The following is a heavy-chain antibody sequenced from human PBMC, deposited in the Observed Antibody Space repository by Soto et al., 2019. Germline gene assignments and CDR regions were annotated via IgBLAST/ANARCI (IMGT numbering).Heavy chain of an antibody. CDR2: ISSDGSNK. CDR3: ARMASFYCSGGSCYPTYGMDV. V-gene: IGHV3-30-3*01. J-gene: IGHJ6*02. D-gene: IGHD2-15*01. CDR1: GFTFSSSA. Sequence: VQLVESGGGVVQPGRSLRLSCAASGFTFSSSAMHWVRQAPGKGLEWVAVISSDGSNKYYADSVKGRFTISRDNSKNTLYLQMNSLRAEDTAVYYCARMASFYCSGGSCYPTYGMDVWGQGTTVTVSS.